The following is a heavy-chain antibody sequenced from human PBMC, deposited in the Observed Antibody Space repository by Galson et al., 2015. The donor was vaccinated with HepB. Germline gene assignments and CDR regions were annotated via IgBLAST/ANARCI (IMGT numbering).Heavy chain of an antibody. D-gene: IGHD3-10*01. Sequence: SLRLSCAASGFTFSDYYMSWIRLTPGKGLEWLSYIPNSGYSIYYADSVKGRFTISRDNANNSLYLQMNSLRAEDTAVYYCARGGVGIYGSGSYYNHFDYWGQGTVVTVSS. CDR2: IPNSGYSI. V-gene: IGHV3-11*01. CDR1: GFTFSDYY. CDR3: ARGGVGIYGSGSYYNHFDY. J-gene: IGHJ4*02.